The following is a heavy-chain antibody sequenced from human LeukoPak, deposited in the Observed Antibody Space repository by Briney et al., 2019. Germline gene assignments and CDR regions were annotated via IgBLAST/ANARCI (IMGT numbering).Heavy chain of an antibody. CDR1: GFTFSSCS. CDR3: ARDIYDYVWGSYRYYFDY. J-gene: IGHJ4*02. V-gene: IGHV3-21*01. Sequence: GVLRLSCAASGFTFSSCSMNWVRQAPGKGLEWVSSISSSSSYIYYADSVKGRFTISRDNAKNSLYLQMNSLRAEDTAVYYCARDIYDYVWGSYRYYFDYWGQGTLVTVSS. D-gene: IGHD3-16*02. CDR2: ISSSSSYI.